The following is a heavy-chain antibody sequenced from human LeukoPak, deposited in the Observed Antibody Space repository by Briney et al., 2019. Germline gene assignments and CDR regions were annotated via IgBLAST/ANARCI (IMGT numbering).Heavy chain of an antibody. V-gene: IGHV3-23*01. J-gene: IGHJ4*02. CDR3: AKLTSGWFEDF. D-gene: IGHD6-19*01. CDR1: GFTFSSYA. Sequence: GGSLRLSCAASGFTFSSYAVTWVRQAPGKGLEWVSAISDSDDSTYYVDSVKGRFTISRDFSKNTLYLQMNSLRADDTAVYYCAKLTSGWFEDFWGQGTLVTVSS. CDR2: ISDSDDST.